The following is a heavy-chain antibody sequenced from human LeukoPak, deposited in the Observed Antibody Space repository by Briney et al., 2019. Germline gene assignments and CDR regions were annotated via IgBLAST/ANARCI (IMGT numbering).Heavy chain of an antibody. CDR2: ISSSSSYI. V-gene: IGHV3-21*01. J-gene: IGHJ3*02. Sequence: GGSLRLSCAASGFTFSSYTMNWVRQAPGKGLEWVSFISSSSSYIYYADSVKGRFTISRDNTDNSLFLQMSSLRAEDTAVCYCARERRQWQPFDIWGQGTMVTVSS. CDR1: GFTFSSYT. D-gene: IGHD6-19*01. CDR3: ARERRQWQPFDI.